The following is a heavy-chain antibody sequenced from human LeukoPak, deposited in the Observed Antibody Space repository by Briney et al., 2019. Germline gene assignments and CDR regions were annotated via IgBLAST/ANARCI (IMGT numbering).Heavy chain of an antibody. CDR3: ARGLTSSATYFSYFDY. CDR1: GFTFSSYA. J-gene: IGHJ4*02. D-gene: IGHD1-26*01. CDR2: ISDTGTSGAYT. V-gene: IGHV3-23*01. Sequence: GGSLRLSCAASGFTFSSYAMNWVRQAPGKGLEWVSVISDTGTSGAYTYIADSVKGRFTISRDNSKNMLYVQMNSPRAEDTAVYYCARGLTSSATYFSYFDYWGQGTLVSVSS.